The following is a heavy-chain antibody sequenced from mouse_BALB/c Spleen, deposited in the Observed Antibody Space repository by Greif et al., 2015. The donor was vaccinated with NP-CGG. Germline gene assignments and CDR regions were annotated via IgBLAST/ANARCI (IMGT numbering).Heavy chain of an antibody. Sequence: EVQGVESGPGLVKPSQSLSLTCTVTGYSITSDYAWNWIRQFPGNKLEWMGYISYSGGTSYNPSLKSRISITRDTSKNQFFLQLNSVTTEDTATYYCAREVGTWFAYWGQGTLVTVSA. V-gene: IGHV3-2*02. CDR2: ISYSGGT. CDR1: GYSITSDYA. D-gene: IGHD4-1*01. CDR3: AREVGTWFAY. J-gene: IGHJ3*01.